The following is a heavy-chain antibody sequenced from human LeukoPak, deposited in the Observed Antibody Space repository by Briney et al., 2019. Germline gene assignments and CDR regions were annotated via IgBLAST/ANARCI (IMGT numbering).Heavy chain of an antibody. CDR3: AKNLVNRQWLVPAGFDY. V-gene: IGHV3-23*01. J-gene: IGHJ4*02. Sequence: GGSLRLSCAASGFTFSSYAMSWVRQAPGKGLEWVSAISGSGGSTYYADSVKGRFTISRNNSKNTLYLQMNSLRAEDTAVYYCAKNLVNRQWLVPAGFDYWGQGTLVTVSS. D-gene: IGHD6-19*01. CDR2: ISGSGGST. CDR1: GFTFSSYA.